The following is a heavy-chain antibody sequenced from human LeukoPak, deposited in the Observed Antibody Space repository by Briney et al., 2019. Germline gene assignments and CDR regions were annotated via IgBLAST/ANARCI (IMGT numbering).Heavy chain of an antibody. J-gene: IGHJ4*02. CDR3: AKGAMIVVVIPDGYFDY. D-gene: IGHD3-22*01. CDR1: GFTFSSYA. CDR2: ISYDGSNK. Sequence: GGSLRLSCAASGFTFSSYAMHWVRQAPGKGLEWVAVISYDGSNKYYADSVKGRFTISRDNSKNTLYLQMNSLRAEDTAAYYCAKGAMIVVVIPDGYFDYWGQGTLVTVSS. V-gene: IGHV3-30*04.